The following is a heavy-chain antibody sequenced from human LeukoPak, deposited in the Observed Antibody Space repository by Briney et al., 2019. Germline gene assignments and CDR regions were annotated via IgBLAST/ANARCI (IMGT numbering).Heavy chain of an antibody. Sequence: GGSLRLSCAASGFTFSNYNMHWVRQAPGRGLEWVSYISSVSITTYYADSVKGRFTISRDNAKKSLYLQMNSLRGEDTAVYYCARDNPLSYYYDYWGQGTLVTVSS. J-gene: IGHJ4*02. D-gene: IGHD3-22*01. CDR3: ARDNPLSYYYDY. CDR2: ISSVSITT. CDR1: GFTFSNYN. V-gene: IGHV3-48*01.